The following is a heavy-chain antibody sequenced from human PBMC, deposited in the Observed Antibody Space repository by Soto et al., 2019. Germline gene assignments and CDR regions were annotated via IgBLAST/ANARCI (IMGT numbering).Heavy chain of an antibody. CDR3: APFFDYIWGFYRPGAPPFDS. CDR2: FDPEDGET. V-gene: IGHV1-24*01. D-gene: IGHD3-16*02. J-gene: IGHJ4*02. Sequence: ASVKVSCKVSGYTLTELSMHWVRQAPGKGLEWMGGFDPEDGETIYAQKFQGRVTMTEDTSTDTAYMELSSLRSEDTAVYYCAPFFDYIWGFYRPGAPPFDSWALGPLLPISA. CDR1: GYTLTELS.